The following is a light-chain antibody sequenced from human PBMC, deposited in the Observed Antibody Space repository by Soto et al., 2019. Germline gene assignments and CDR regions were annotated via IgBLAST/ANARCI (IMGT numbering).Light chain of an antibody. V-gene: IGKV3-15*01. CDR3: QQYNNWPPYT. CDR2: GAS. CDR1: QSVSSN. Sequence: EIVMTQSSATLSVSLGEIDTLSCRASQSVSSNLAWYQQKPGHAPRLLIYGASTRATGIPARFSGSGSGTEFTLTISSLQSEDFAVYYCQQYNNWPPYTFGQGTKLEIK. J-gene: IGKJ2*01.